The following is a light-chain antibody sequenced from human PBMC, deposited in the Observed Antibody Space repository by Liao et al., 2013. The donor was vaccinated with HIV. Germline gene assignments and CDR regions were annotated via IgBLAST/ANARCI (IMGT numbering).Light chain of an antibody. Sequence: SSELTQSPSVSVSPGQTANITCSGDNLGDKYASWYQQKPGQSPVLVIYQDNKRPSGIPERYTGSNSGITATLTISRTQAIDEADYYCQTWDSRTYVFGSGTRVTVL. V-gene: IGLV3-1*01. CDR2: QDN. J-gene: IGLJ1*01. CDR1: NLGDKY. CDR3: QTWDSRTYV.